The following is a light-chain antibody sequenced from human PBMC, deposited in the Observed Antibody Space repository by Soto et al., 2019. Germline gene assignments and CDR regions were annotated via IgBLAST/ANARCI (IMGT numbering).Light chain of an antibody. CDR1: QSVSSSY. Sequence: EIVLTQSPGTLSLSPGERATLSCRASQSVSSSYLAWYQQTPGQAPRLLIYGESSRATGIPDRFSGSGSGTDFTLTISRLEPEDFAVYYCQQYGSSPFTFGPGTKVDIK. CDR3: QQYGSSPFT. J-gene: IGKJ3*01. V-gene: IGKV3-20*01. CDR2: GES.